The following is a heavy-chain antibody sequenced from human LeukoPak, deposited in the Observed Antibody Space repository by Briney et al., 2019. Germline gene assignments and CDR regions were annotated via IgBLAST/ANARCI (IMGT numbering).Heavy chain of an antibody. CDR3: ARVSTTPGSYYGMDV. V-gene: IGHV3-53*01. CDR1: GFTFSSYG. CDR2: IYSGGNS. Sequence: PGGSLRLSCAASGFTFSSYGMHWVRQAPGGGLEWVSVIYSGGNSYYADSVEGRFTISRDNSKNTLYLQMNSLRAEDTAVYYCARVSTTPGSYYGMDVWGQGTTVTVSS. D-gene: IGHD1-26*01. J-gene: IGHJ6*02.